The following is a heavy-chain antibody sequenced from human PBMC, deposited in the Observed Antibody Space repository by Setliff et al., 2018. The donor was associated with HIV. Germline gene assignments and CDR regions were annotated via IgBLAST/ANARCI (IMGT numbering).Heavy chain of an antibody. J-gene: IGHJ4*02. Sequence: ASVKVSCKASGYTSTNYGVSWVRQAPGQGLEWLGWINTNTGSLTYAQGFSGRFVFSLDTSVDTAHLHISSLKAEDTAIYYCAREDTVANSYVARFDFWGQGTLVTVSS. V-gene: IGHV7-4-1*02. CDR1: GYTSTNYG. CDR3: AREDTVANSYVARFDF. CDR2: INTNTGSL. D-gene: IGHD5-12*01.